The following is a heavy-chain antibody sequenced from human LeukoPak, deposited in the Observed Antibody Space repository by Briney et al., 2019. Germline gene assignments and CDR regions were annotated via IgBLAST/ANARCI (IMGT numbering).Heavy chain of an antibody. Sequence: GASVKVSCKASGGTFSSYAISWVRQAPGQGLEWMGGIIPIFGTANYAQKFQGRVTITADKSTSTAYMELSSLRSEDTAVYYCARTDMYYYGSGSQNRGAFDIWGQGTMVTVSS. J-gene: IGHJ3*02. CDR2: IIPIFGTA. CDR3: ARTDMYYYGSGSQNRGAFDI. CDR1: GGTFSSYA. D-gene: IGHD3-10*01. V-gene: IGHV1-69*06.